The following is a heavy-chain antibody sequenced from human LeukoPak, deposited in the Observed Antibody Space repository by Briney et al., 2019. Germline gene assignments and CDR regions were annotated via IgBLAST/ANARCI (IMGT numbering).Heavy chain of an antibody. V-gene: IGHV3-23*01. CDR1: GFTLSSYA. CDR3: AMAATVTLRPSPDY. Sequence: GGSLRLSCAASGFTLSSYAMSWVRQAPGKGLEWVSAISGSGGSTYYADSVKGRFTISRDNSKNTLYLQMNSLRAEDTAVYYCAMAATVTLRPSPDYWGQGTLVTVSS. CDR2: ISGSGGST. D-gene: IGHD4-17*01. J-gene: IGHJ4*02.